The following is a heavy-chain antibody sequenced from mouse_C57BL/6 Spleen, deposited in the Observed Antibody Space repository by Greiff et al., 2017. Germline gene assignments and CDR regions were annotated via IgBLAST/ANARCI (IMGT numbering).Heavy chain of an antibody. CDR1: GYTFTSYW. D-gene: IGHD1-1*01. CDR3: ARERVITTVVAPFDY. J-gene: IGHJ2*01. CDR2: IHPNSGST. V-gene: IGHV1-64*01. Sequence: QVQLKQPGAELVKPGASVKLSCKASGYTFTSYWMHWVKQRPGQGLEWIGMIHPNSGSTNYNEKFKSKATLTVDKSSSTAYMQLSSLTSEDSAVYYCARERVITTVVAPFDYWGQGTTRTVSS.